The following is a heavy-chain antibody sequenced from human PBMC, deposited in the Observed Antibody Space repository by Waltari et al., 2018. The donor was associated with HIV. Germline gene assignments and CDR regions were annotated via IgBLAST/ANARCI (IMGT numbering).Heavy chain of an antibody. CDR3: AGEMATVYVDY. CDR2: IASSSPTYI. Sequence: DVQLVESGGGLVKPGGSLRLSCAASGFTFSSYIMTWVRQAPGKGLEWVASIASSSPTYIYYADSVRSRFTISRDNAKNSLYLQMNNLRAEDTAVYYCAGEMATVYVDYWGQGTLVTVSS. J-gene: IGHJ4*02. V-gene: IGHV3-21*01. D-gene: IGHD5-12*01. CDR1: GFTFSSYI.